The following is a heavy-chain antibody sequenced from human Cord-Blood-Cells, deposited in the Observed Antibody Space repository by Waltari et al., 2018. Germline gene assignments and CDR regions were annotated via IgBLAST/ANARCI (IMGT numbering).Heavy chain of an antibody. CDR1: GYTFTSYA. CDR3: ARDLRSLAAAGTVDY. D-gene: IGHD6-13*01. Sequence: QVQLVQSGAEVKKPGASVKVSCKASGYTFTSYAMHWVRQAPVQRLEWMGWINAGNGNTKDSQKFQGRVTITSDTSASTAYMELSSLRSEDTAVYYCARDLRSLAAAGTVDYWGQGTLVTVSS. CDR2: INAGNGNT. V-gene: IGHV1-3*01. J-gene: IGHJ4*02.